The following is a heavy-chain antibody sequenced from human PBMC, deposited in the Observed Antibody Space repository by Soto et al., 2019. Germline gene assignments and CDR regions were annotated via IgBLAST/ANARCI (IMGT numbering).Heavy chain of an antibody. Sequence: QVQLVQSGAEVKKPGASVKVSCKASGYTFTSYYMHWVRQAPGQGLEWMGIINPSGGSTSYAQKCQGRVTRTRDTSTSTVYMELSSLRSEDTAVYYCARTFDYYDSSGYCFDYWGQGTLVTVSS. CDR2: INPSGGST. CDR3: ARTFDYYDSSGYCFDY. D-gene: IGHD3-22*01. V-gene: IGHV1-46*01. J-gene: IGHJ4*02. CDR1: GYTFTSYY.